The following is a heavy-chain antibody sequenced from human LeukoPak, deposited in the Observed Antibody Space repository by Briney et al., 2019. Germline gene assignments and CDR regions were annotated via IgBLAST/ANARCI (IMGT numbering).Heavy chain of an antibody. V-gene: IGHV3-33*06. D-gene: IGHD6-19*01. Sequence: GGSLRLSCAASGFTFSSYGMHWVRQAPGKGLEWVAVIWYDGSNKYYADSVKGRFTISRDNSKNTLYLQMNSLRAEDTAVYYCAKYAMGQWYFDYWGQGTLVTVSS. J-gene: IGHJ4*02. CDR2: IWYDGSNK. CDR1: GFTFSSYG. CDR3: AKYAMGQWYFDY.